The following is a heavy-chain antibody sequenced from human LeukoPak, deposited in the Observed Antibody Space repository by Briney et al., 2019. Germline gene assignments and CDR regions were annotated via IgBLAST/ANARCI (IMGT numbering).Heavy chain of an antibody. CDR1: GFTFSSYW. D-gene: IGHD2-15*01. CDR2: IKQDGSEK. V-gene: IGHV3-7*03. CDR3: ARAPYCIGGSCRFDY. J-gene: IGHJ4*02. Sequence: GSLRLSCAASGFTFSSYWMSWVRQAPGKGLEWVANIKQDGSEKYYVDSVKGRFTISRDNAKNSLYLQMNSLRAEDTAVYYCARAPYCIGGSCRFDYWGQGTLVTVSS.